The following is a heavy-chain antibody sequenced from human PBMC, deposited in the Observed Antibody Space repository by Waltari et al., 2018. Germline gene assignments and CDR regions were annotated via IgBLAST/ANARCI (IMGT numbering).Heavy chain of an antibody. CDR2: IHISGST. CDR1: GGSITTRSYH. J-gene: IGHJ3*02. CDR3: ARQPPTTVPTPRSPFDT. V-gene: IGHV4-39*07. Sequence: QPQLQESGPGLEKPSETLSLTCTVSGGSITTRSYHWAWIRQTPGKGLEWVGGIHISGSTYYNPSLRSRVTMSVDTSNNQFSLKLTSVTAADTAVYYCARQPPTTVPTPRSPFDTWGQGTMVSVSS. D-gene: IGHD4-17*01.